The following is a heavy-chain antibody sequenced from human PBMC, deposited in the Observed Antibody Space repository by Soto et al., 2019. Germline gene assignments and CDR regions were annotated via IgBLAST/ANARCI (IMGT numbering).Heavy chain of an antibody. Sequence: EVQLLESGGTLVQPGESLRLSCEVSGFSFSSFAMNWVRQAPGEGLEWVSSIRGTATSYADSVKGRFTISRDNSKNTVYLAMNTLRGEDTAVYYCAKCALLRTNSGGWCNWFDPWGQGTLVIVSS. D-gene: IGHD2-21*01. J-gene: IGHJ5*02. CDR3: AKCALLRTNSGGWCNWFDP. V-gene: IGHV3-23*01. CDR2: IRGTAT. CDR1: GFSFSSFA.